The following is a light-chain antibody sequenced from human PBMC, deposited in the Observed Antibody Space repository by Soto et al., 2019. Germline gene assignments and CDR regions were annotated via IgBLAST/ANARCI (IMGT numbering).Light chain of an antibody. CDR2: ATS. V-gene: IGKV1-27*01. J-gene: IGKJ4*01. Sequence: DVPMTQSPSSLSAFVGDRVTITCRASQGIAPYLAWFQQKPGKAPKLLIYATSTLQSGVPSRFSGSGSGTDFTLTINSLQPEDVGTYYCQKYNSAPLTFGGGTKVEIK. CDR3: QKYNSAPLT. CDR1: QGIAPY.